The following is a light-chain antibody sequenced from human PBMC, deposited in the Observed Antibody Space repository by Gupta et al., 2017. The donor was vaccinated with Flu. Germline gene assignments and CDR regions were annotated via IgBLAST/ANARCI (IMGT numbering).Light chain of an antibody. CDR3: PQDYSYPLT. CDR1: QAIRND. V-gene: IGKV1-6*01. Sequence: AIQMTQSPSSLSASVGDRVTITCRASQAIRNDLGWYQQRPGKAPELLIYAASTLQSGVPSRFSGSGSGTDFTLTINNLQPEDFATYYCPQDYSYPLTFGGGTVVEI. CDR2: AAS. J-gene: IGKJ4*01.